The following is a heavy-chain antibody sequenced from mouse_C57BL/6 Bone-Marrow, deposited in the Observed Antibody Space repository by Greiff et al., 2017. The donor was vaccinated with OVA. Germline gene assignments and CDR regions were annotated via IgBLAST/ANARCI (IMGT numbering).Heavy chain of an antibody. CDR1: GYTFTSYW. J-gene: IGHJ2*01. CDR2: IPPNSGST. Sequence: VQLQQPGAELVKPGASVTLSFKASGYTFTSYWMHLVKQRPGQGLEWIGMIPPNSGSTNYNEKFKSKATLTVDKSSSTAYMQLSSLTSEDSSVYYCARSNWFDYWGQGTTLTVSS. D-gene: IGHD4-1*01. CDR3: ARSNWFDY. V-gene: IGHV1-64*01.